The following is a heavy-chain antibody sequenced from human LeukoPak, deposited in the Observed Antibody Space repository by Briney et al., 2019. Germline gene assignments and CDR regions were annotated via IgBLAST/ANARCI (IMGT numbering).Heavy chain of an antibody. J-gene: IGHJ4*02. CDR1: GYSFTTYW. CDR2: IYPGDSDT. V-gene: IGHV5-51*01. CDR3: ARLSGTYQAGAFDS. Sequence: GESLKISCKGSGYSFTTYWIAWVRQLPGKGLEWMGVIYPGDSDTRHSPSFQGQVTISADKSISTAYLQWSSLKASDTAMYYCARLSGTYQAGAFDSWGQGTLVTVSS. D-gene: IGHD1-26*01.